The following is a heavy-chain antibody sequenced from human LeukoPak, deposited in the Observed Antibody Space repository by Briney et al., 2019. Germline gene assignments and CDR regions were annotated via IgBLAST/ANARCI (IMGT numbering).Heavy chain of an antibody. CDR3: ARGLHDAFDI. V-gene: IGHV3-74*01. CDR2: ITTDGSGT. Sequence: GGSLRLSCADSGFTFDRYWMHWVRQPPGKGLAWVSHITTDGSGTSYADSVKGRFTISRDNAKNSLYLQMNSLRAEDTAVYYCARGLHDAFDIWGQGTMVTVSS. CDR1: GFTFDRYW. J-gene: IGHJ3*02. D-gene: IGHD2-21*02.